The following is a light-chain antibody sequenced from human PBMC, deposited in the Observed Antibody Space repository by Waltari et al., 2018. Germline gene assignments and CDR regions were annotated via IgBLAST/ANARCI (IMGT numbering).Light chain of an antibody. V-gene: IGLV2-23*01. CDR3: CSYGVRVF. J-gene: IGLJ2*01. Sequence: QSALTQPASVSGSPGQSITISCTGTSRDIGNYNFFVSWYQHRPGEAPKLIIYEGNVRPSGVSDRFSGSKSCNAASLTISGLQAEDEAHYYCCSYGVRVFFGGGTKLTVL. CDR2: EGN. CDR1: SRDIGNYNFF.